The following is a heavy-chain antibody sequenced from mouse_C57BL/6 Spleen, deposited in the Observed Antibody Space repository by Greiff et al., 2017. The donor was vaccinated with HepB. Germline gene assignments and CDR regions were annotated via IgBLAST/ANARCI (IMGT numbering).Heavy chain of an antibody. V-gene: IGHV5-4*01. CDR3: ARDGANWGYAMDY. J-gene: IGHJ4*01. D-gene: IGHD4-1*01. Sequence: EVRRVESGGGLVKPGGSLKLSCAASGFTFSSYAMSWVRQTPEKRLEWVATISDGGSYTYYPDNVKGRFTISRDNAKNNLYLQMSHLKSEDTAMYYCARDGANWGYAMDYWGQGTSVTVSS. CDR1: GFTFSSYA. CDR2: ISDGGSYT.